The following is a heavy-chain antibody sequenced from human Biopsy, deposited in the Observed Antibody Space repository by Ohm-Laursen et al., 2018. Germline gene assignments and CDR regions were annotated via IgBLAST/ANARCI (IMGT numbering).Heavy chain of an antibody. V-gene: IGHV3-33*08. J-gene: IGHJ6*02. CDR1: GFTFSRFW. CDR2: IWYDGSNK. D-gene: IGHD3-10*01. Sequence: SLRLSCTASGFTFSRFWIHWVRQAPGKGMEWVAVIWYDGSNKYSADSVKGRFSISRDNSKNTVYLQMNSLRAADTAVYYCARDRYYGSESYYSHYNMDVWGQGTTVSVSS. CDR3: ARDRYYGSESYYSHYNMDV.